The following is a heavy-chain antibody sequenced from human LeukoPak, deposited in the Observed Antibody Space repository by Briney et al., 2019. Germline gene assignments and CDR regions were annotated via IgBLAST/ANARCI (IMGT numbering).Heavy chain of an antibody. CDR3: ARSRQLAV. CDR2: IYSGGST. J-gene: IGHJ4*02. CDR1: GFTVSSNF. Sequence: GGSLRLSCAASGFTVSSNFMSWVRQAPGKGLEWVSLIYSGGSTYYADSVKGRFTISRDNAKKSLYLQMNSLRVEDTAVYYCARSRQLAVWGQGTLVTVSS. V-gene: IGHV3-66*01. D-gene: IGHD5-24*01.